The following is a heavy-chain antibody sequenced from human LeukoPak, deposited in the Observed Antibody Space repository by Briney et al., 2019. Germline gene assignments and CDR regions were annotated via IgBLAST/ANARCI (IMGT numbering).Heavy chain of an antibody. V-gene: IGHV1-8*01. J-gene: IGHJ5*02. CDR3: ARDKQWLWGARWFDP. D-gene: IGHD6-19*01. Sequence: GVSMKVSCKASGYTFTSYDINWVRQATGQGLEWMGWMNPNSGNTGYAQKFQGRVTMTRNTSISTAYMELSSLRSEDTAVYYCARDKQWLWGARWFDPWGQGTLVTVSS. CDR2: MNPNSGNT. CDR1: GYTFTSYD.